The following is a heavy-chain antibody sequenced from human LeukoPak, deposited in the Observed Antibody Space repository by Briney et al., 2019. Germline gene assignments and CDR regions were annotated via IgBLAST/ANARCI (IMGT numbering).Heavy chain of an antibody. CDR2: IKSKTDGGTT. CDR1: GFTVSTNY. J-gene: IGHJ4*02. Sequence: PGGSLILSCAASGFTVSTNYMTWVRQAPGKGLEWVGRIKSKTDGGTTDYAGSVKGRFTISRDDSKNTLYLQMNSLKTEDTGMYYCLYNWNDAGFDSWGQGTLVTVSS. V-gene: IGHV3-15*01. CDR3: LYNWNDAGFDS. D-gene: IGHD1-20*01.